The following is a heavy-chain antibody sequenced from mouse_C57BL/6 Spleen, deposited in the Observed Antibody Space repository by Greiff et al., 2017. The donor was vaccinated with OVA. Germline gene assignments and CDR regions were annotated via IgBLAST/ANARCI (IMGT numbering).Heavy chain of an antibody. Sequence: EVKVVESGAGLVKPGGSLKLSCAASGFTFSSYAMSWVRQTPEKRLEWVAYISSGGDYIYYADTVKGRFTISRDNARNTLYLQMSSLKSEDTAMYYCTRDRDGSWYFDVGGTGTTVTVSS. D-gene: IGHD2-3*01. CDR3: TRDRDGSWYFDV. J-gene: IGHJ1*03. V-gene: IGHV5-9-1*02. CDR2: ISSGGDYI. CDR1: GFTFSSYA.